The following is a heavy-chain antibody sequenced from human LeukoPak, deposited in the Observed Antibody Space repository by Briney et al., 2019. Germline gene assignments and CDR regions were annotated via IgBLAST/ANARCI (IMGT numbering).Heavy chain of an antibody. J-gene: IGHJ6*03. D-gene: IGHD7-27*01. V-gene: IGHV3-48*01. Sequence: GGSLRLSCAASGFTFSSYSMNWVRQAPGKGLEWVSYISSSSSTIYYADSVKGRFTISRDNAKNSLYLQMNSLRAEDTAVYYCGRDSGVPHYYYYYMDVWGKGTTVTISS. CDR3: GRDSGVPHYYYYYMDV. CDR2: ISSSSSTI. CDR1: GFTFSSYS.